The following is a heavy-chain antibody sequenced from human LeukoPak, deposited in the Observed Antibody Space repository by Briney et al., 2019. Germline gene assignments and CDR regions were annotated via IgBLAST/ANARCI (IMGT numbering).Heavy chain of an antibody. CDR1: DTVNHYH. V-gene: IGHV4-4*07. CDR3: ARELRNIGEYYFDY. J-gene: IGHJ4*02. CDR2: VHTTSGNS. D-gene: IGHD1-14*01. Sequence: PSETLSLTCSVDTVNHYHWNWVRQSAGTGLEWIGRVHTTSGNSFANPSLWGRVTVSIDTTKNEFLLQLTSMTAADTAVYHCARELRNIGEYYFDYWGQGVPVTVSS.